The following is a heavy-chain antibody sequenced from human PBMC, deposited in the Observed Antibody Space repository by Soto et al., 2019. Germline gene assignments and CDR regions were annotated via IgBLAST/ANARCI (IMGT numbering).Heavy chain of an antibody. Sequence: ASVKVSCKASGYTFTSYGISWVRQAPGQGLEWMGWISAYNGNTNYAQKLQGRVTMTTDTSTSTAYMELRRLRSDDTAVYYCARVLYSSSWYSEYYYYYGMDVWGQGTTVTVSS. J-gene: IGHJ6*02. D-gene: IGHD6-13*01. CDR2: ISAYNGNT. CDR3: ARVLYSSSWYSEYYYYYGMDV. V-gene: IGHV1-18*01. CDR1: GYTFTSYG.